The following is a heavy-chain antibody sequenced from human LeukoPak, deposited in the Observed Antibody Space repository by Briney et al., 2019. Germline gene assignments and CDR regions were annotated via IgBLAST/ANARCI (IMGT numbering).Heavy chain of an antibody. CDR3: ARDRPSGYYFDL. D-gene: IGHD3-10*01. CDR1: GFTFDDYG. V-gene: IGHV3-20*04. CDR2: INCNGGGT. Sequence: GGSLRLSCAASGFTFDDYGMSWVRQAPGKGLEWVSYINCNGGGTDYADSVKGRFTISRDNAKNSLDLQMNSLRAEDTSLYYCARDRPSGYYFDLWGKGALVTVSS. J-gene: IGHJ4*02.